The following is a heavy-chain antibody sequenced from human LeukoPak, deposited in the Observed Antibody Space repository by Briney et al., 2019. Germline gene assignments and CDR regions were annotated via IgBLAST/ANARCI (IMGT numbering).Heavy chain of an antibody. CDR1: GFAVSNNY. V-gene: IGHV3-23*01. Sequence: PGGSLRLSCAASGFAVSNNYMSWVRQAPGKGLEWVSAISGSGGSTYYADSVKGRFTISRDNSKNTLYLQMNSLRAEDTAVYYCAKELSSITIFGVVIILDYWGQGTLVTVSS. CDR2: ISGSGGST. D-gene: IGHD3-3*01. CDR3: AKELSSITIFGVVIILDY. J-gene: IGHJ4*02.